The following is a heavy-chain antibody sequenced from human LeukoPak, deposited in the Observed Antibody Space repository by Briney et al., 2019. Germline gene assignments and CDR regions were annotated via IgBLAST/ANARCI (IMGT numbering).Heavy chain of an antibody. V-gene: IGHV3-15*01. J-gene: IGHJ5*02. CDR3: TTEPGRPWVLESHVDP. CDR1: GFTFSTFA. D-gene: IGHD2-2*03. CDR2: IKSKTDGGTT. Sequence: PGGSLRLSCAASGFTFSTFAMIWVRQAPGKGLEWVGRIKSKTDGGTTDYAAPVKGRFTISRDDSKNTLYLQMNSLKTEDTAVYYCTTEPGRPWVLESHVDPWGQGTLVTVSS.